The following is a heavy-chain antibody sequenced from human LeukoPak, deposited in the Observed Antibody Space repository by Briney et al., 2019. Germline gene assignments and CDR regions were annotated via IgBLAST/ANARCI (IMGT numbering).Heavy chain of an antibody. CDR3: AREGLRGVIITPSWFDP. D-gene: IGHD3-10*01. CDR1: GYTFTSYA. V-gene: IGHV1-3*01. J-gene: IGHJ5*02. CDR2: INAGNGNT. Sequence: GASVKVSCKASGYTFTSYAMHWVRQAPGQRLEWMGWINAGNGNTKYSQKFQGRVTITRDTSASTAYMELSSLRSEDTAVYYCAREGLRGVIITPSWFDPWGQGTLVTVSS.